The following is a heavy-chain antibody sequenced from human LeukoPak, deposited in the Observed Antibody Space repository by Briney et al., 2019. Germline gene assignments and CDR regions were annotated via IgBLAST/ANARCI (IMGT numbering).Heavy chain of an antibody. CDR3: AKDRNFGFFDY. CDR1: GFTFSSYG. D-gene: IGHD3-16*01. V-gene: IGHV3-30*18. Sequence: GGSLRLSCAVSGFTFSSYGMHWVRQAPGKGLEWVAVISYDGSNQYYADSVKGRFTISRDNSKNTLYLQMNSLRAEDTAVYYCAKDRNFGFFDYWGQGTLVIVSS. CDR2: ISYDGSNQ. J-gene: IGHJ4*02.